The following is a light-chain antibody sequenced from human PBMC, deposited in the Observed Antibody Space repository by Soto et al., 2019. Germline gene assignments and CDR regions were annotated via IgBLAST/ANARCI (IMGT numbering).Light chain of an antibody. Sequence: QSGLTQPPSASGTPGQTVTLSCSGTSSNIGRNTVNWYRQFPGTAPKLLIYSNHQRPSGVPDRFSGSRSATSGSLVISGLQSEDEADYYCSSFRRSNTPHVLFGGGTKVTVL. CDR3: SSFRRSNTPHVL. CDR2: SNH. V-gene: IGLV1-44*01. CDR1: SSNIGRNT. J-gene: IGLJ2*01.